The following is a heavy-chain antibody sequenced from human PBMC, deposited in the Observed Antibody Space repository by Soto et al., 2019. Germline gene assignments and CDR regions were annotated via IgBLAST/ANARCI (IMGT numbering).Heavy chain of an antibody. CDR1: ARPISTSSYY. Sequence: SESLSQTSTNSARPISTSSYYGSWNRQPPGKGLEWIGSIYYSGSTYYNPSLKSRVIFSVDTSKTQFSLNLTSVTAADTAVYFCAASYYAILTDHFAFDIWGHGTMVS. CDR3: AASYYAILTDHFAFDI. V-gene: IGHV4-39*07. J-gene: IGHJ3*02. CDR2: IYYSGST. D-gene: IGHD3-9*01.